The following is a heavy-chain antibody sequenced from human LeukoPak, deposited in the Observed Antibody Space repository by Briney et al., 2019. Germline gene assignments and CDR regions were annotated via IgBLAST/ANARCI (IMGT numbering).Heavy chain of an antibody. CDR2: IYYSGST. CDR1: GGSISTYY. V-gene: IGHV4-59*01. D-gene: IGHD3-10*01. Sequence: SETLSLTCTVSGGSISTYYWSWIRQPPGKGLEWIGYIYYSGSTNYNPSLKSRVTISVDTSKNQFSLKLSSVTAADTAVYYCARGALLWFGDRMEYYFDYWGQGTLLTVSS. J-gene: IGHJ4*02. CDR3: ARGALLWFGDRMEYYFDY.